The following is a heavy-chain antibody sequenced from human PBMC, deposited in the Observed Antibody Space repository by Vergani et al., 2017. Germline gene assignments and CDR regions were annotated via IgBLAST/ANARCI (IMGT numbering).Heavy chain of an antibody. CDR1: GFTFSNYA. D-gene: IGHD3-3*01. V-gene: IGHV3-23*01. CDR3: AKDRVVFGVVKGDWYFDL. J-gene: IGHJ2*01. CDR2: ISGSGGST. Sequence: EVQLLESGGGLVQPGGSLRLSCAASGFTFSNYAMSWVRQAPGKGLEWVSAISGSGGSTYYADSVKGRFTISRDNSKNTLYLQMNSLRAEDTAVYYCAKDRVVFGVVKGDWYFDLWGRGTLVTVSS.